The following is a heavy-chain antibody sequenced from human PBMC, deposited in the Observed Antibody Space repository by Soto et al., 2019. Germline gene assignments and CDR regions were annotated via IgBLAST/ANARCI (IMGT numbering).Heavy chain of an antibody. CDR2: FYYSGST. D-gene: IGHD1-26*01. J-gene: IGHJ6*02. Sequence: SETLSLTCTVSGGSISSGGYYWSWIRQHPGKGLEWIGYFYYSGSTCYNPSLKSRVTISVDTSKNQFSLKLSSVTAADTAVYYCARDSVGSVYYYYYGMDVWGQGTTVTVSS. CDR1: GGSISSGGYY. V-gene: IGHV4-31*03. CDR3: ARDSVGSVYYYYYGMDV.